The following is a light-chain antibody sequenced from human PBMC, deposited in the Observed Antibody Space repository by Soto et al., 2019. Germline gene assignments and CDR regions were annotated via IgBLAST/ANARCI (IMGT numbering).Light chain of an antibody. CDR2: TAS. Sequence: DIQMTQSPSSLSASVGDTVTITCRSSQDVGRWLSWYQQKPGKAPKLLIYTASSLEGGVPSRFSGSGSGTEFTLTISSLQPDDFATYYCQQYNHYWSFGQGTKVDIK. CDR3: QQYNHYWS. CDR1: QDVGRW. V-gene: IGKV1-5*03. J-gene: IGKJ1*01.